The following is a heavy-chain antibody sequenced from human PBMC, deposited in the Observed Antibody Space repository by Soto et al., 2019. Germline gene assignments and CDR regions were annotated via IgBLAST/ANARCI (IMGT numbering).Heavy chain of an antibody. CDR1: GYTFTSYG. D-gene: IGHD2-15*01. CDR2: ISAYNGNT. J-gene: IGHJ6*02. Sequence: AASVKVSCKASGYTFTSYGISWVRQAPGQGLEWMGWISAYNGNTNYAQKLQGRVTMTTDTSTSTAYMELRSLRSDDTAVYYCARVVAGYCSGGSCYSPPDYYYGMDVWGQGTTVT. CDR3: ARVVAGYCSGGSCYSPPDYYYGMDV. V-gene: IGHV1-18*04.